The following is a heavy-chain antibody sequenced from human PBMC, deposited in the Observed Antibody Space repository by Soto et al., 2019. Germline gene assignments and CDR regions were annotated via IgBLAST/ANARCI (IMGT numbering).Heavy chain of an antibody. V-gene: IGHV4-34*01. D-gene: IGHD3-16*02. CDR3: ARPGRRAYDYVWGSYRLNWFDP. CDR2: INHSGST. Sequence: PSETLSLTCAVYGGSFSGYYWSWIRQPPGKGLEWIGEINHSGSTNYNPSLKSRVTISVDTSKNQFSLKLSSVTAADTAVYYCARPGRRAYDYVWGSYRLNWFDPWGQGTLVTVSS. CDR1: GGSFSGYY. J-gene: IGHJ5*02.